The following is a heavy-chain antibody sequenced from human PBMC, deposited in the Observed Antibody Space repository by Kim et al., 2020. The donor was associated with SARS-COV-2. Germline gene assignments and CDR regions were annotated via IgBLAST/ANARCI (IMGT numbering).Heavy chain of an antibody. Sequence: TNYAQKVQGRVTMTRDTSISTAYMELSRLRSDDTAVYYCARGDYADAFDIWGQGTMVTVSS. CDR2: T. V-gene: IGHV1-2*02. D-gene: IGHD4-17*01. CDR3: ARGDYADAFDI. J-gene: IGHJ3*02.